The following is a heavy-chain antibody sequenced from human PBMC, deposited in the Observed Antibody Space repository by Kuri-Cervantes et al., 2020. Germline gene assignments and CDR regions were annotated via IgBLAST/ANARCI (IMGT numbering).Heavy chain of an antibody. J-gene: IGHJ3*02. Sequence: LSLTCAASGFTFSSYWMSWVRQAPGKGLEWVANIKQDGSEKYYVDSVKGRFTISRDNAKNSLYLQMNSLRAEDTALYHCARDGLSAFDIWGQGTMVTVSS. CDR2: IKQDGSEK. CDR1: GFTFSSYW. V-gene: IGHV3-7*03. CDR3: ARDGLSAFDI. D-gene: IGHD5/OR15-5a*01.